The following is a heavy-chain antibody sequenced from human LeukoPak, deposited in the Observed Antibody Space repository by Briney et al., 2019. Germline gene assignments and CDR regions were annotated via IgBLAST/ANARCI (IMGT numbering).Heavy chain of an antibody. CDR1: GFTFSSYS. CDR3: ARGYCSSTSCYNYFDY. J-gene: IGHJ4*02. D-gene: IGHD2-2*01. V-gene: IGHV3-48*01. CDR2: ISSSSSTI. Sequence: GSLRLSCAASGFTFSSYSMNWVRQAPGKGLEWVSYISSSSSTIYYADSVKGRFTISRDNAKNSLYLQMNSLRAEDTAVYYCARGYCSSTSCYNYFDYWGQGTLVTVSS.